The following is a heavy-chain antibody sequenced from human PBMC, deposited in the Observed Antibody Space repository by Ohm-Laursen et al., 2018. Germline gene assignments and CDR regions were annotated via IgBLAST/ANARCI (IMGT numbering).Heavy chain of an antibody. V-gene: IGHV3-23*01. CDR3: AKVRFYDILTGYYDAFDI. Sequence: SLRLFCAASGFTFSSYAMSWVRQAPGKGLEWVSAISDSGGSTYYADSVKGRFTISRDNSKNTLYLQMNSLRAEDTAVYYCAKVRFYDILTGYYDAFDIWGQGTMVTVSS. J-gene: IGHJ3*02. CDR2: ISDSGGST. CDR1: GFTFSSYA. D-gene: IGHD3-9*01.